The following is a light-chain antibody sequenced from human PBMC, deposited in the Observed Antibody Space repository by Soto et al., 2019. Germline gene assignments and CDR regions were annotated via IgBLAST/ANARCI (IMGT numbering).Light chain of an antibody. Sequence: IQLTQSPSSLSASVGDRVTISCRASQDISTHLAWFAQKPGRAPQLLIYAASTLHSVVPSRFSGSGSGTDFTLTISSLQPEDFATYYCQHLNTYPITFGPGTRLDIK. CDR3: QHLNTYPIT. CDR1: QDISTH. V-gene: IGKV1-9*01. J-gene: IGKJ5*01. CDR2: AAS.